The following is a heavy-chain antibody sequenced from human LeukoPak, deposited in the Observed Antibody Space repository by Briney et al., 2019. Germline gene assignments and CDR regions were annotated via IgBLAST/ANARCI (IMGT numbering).Heavy chain of an antibody. CDR1: GFTFSSYW. V-gene: IGHV3-7*01. J-gene: IGHJ6*03. CDR2: IKQDGSEK. CDR3: ARAPRYFDWLSNYYMDV. Sequence: GGSLRLSCAASGFTFSSYWMSWVRQAPGKGLKWVANIKQDGSEKYYVDSVKGRFTISRDNAKNSLYLQMNSLRAEDTAVYYCARAPRYFDWLSNYYMDVWGKGTTVTVSS. D-gene: IGHD3-9*01.